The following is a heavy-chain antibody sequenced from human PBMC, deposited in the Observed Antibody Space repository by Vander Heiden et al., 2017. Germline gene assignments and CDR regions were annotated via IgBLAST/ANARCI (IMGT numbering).Heavy chain of an antibody. CDR3: ARPYGSGEVFDI. V-gene: IGHV1-18*01. CDR1: GYTFTDYG. D-gene: IGHD3-10*01. Sequence: QLVQSGAEVKKPGASVKVSCKASGYTFTDYGIRWVRQAPGQGLEWMGWISGYNENTNYAQKFQGRVTMTTDASTSTAYLELRSLRSDDTAVYYCARPYGSGEVFDIWGQGTVVTVSS. CDR2: ISGYNENT. J-gene: IGHJ3*02.